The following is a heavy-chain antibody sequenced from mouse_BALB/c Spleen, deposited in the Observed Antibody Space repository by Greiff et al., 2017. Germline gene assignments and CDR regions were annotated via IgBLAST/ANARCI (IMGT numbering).Heavy chain of an antibody. CDR3: ARWGYDYAMDY. CDR1: GYSITSDYA. CDR2: ISYSGST. Sequence: EVKLVESGPGLVKPSQSLSLTCTVTGYSITSDYAWNWIRQFPGNKLEWMGYISYSGSTSYNPSLKSRISITRDTSKNQFFLQLNSVTTEDTATYYCARWGYDYAMDYWGQGTSVTVSS. D-gene: IGHD2-14*01. V-gene: IGHV3-2*02. J-gene: IGHJ4*01.